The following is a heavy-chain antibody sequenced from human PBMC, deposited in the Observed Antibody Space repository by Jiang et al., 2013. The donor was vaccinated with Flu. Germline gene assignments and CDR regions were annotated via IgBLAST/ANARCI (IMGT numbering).Heavy chain of an antibody. Sequence: SLTCAVYGGSFTTLLLELDSSRPRGGLEWIGEPIIKTSQLQPSLESRVSIGVDARLNQVSLTVASVTAADTAVYYCARNDFRRGWYGSWFDSWGQGVLVTVSS. D-gene: IGHD6-19*01. CDR3: ARNDFRRGWYGSWFDS. CDR2: PIIKTS. CDR1: GGSFTTLL. V-gene: IGHV4-34*01. J-gene: IGHJ5*01.